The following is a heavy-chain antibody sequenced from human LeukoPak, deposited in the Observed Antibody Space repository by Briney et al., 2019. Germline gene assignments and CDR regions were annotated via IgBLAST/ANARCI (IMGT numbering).Heavy chain of an antibody. D-gene: IGHD6-19*01. CDR3: ARIGSGTRDFDY. CDR1: GFTFSSYW. Sequence: PGGSLRLSCAASGFTFSSYWMIWVRQAPGKGLEWVANIKQDGSEKNYVDSVKGRFTISRDNAKNSLYLQMNSLRAEDTAAYYCARIGSGTRDFDYWGQGTLVTVSS. V-gene: IGHV3-7*05. J-gene: IGHJ4*02. CDR2: IKQDGSEK.